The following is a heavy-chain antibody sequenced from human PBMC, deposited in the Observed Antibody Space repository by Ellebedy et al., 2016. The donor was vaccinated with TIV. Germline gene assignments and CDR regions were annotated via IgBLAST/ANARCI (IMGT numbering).Heavy chain of an antibody. D-gene: IGHD3-16*01. CDR1: GFTFRSYA. V-gene: IGHV3-23*01. J-gene: IGHJ5*02. CDR3: AKGPIFVDAPPTLMTS. Sequence: GGSLRLXXAASGFTFRSYAMTWVRQAPGKGLEWVSTIGGNGGSTYYADSVKGRFTISRDNSKNTLYLQMNSLRAEDTAVYYCAKGPIFVDAPPTLMTSWGQGTLVTVSS. CDR2: IGGNGGST.